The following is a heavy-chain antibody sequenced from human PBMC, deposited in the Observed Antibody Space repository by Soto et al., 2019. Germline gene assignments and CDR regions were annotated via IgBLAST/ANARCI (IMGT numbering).Heavy chain of an antibody. CDR3: ARLIGSEYSRSSGDFDY. Sequence: QVQLVQSGAEVKKPGSSVKVSCKASGGTFSSYAISWVRQAPGQGLEWMGGIIPIFGTANYAQKFQGRVTITADESTSTAYMELSSLRSEDTAVYYCARLIGSEYSRSSGDFDYWGQGTLVTVSS. CDR1: GGTFSSYA. J-gene: IGHJ4*02. V-gene: IGHV1-69*12. CDR2: IIPIFGTA. D-gene: IGHD6-6*01.